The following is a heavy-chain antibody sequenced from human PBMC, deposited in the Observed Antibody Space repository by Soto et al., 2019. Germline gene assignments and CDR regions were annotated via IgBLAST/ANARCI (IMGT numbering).Heavy chain of an antibody. CDR1: VKSLIGYY. J-gene: IGHJ4*02. CDR3: ARHHVRGRTIAGAAEF. Sequence: SETLSLTCAFYVKSLIGYYWSWIRQPPGKALEWIGEINHSGNTNYNPSLKSRVTISVDTSKNQLFLNLSSVTAADTAMYYCARHHVRGRTIAGAAEFWGQGTLVTVS. CDR2: INHSGNT. V-gene: IGHV4-34*01. D-gene: IGHD1-26*01.